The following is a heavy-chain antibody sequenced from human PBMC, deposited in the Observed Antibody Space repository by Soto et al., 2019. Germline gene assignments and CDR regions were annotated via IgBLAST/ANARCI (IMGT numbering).Heavy chain of an antibody. J-gene: IGHJ4*02. D-gene: IGHD2-21*01. CDR1: GGTFSSYT. CDR3: ARDLYCGGDCYSALYFDY. CDR2: IIPILGIA. V-gene: IGHV1-69*04. Sequence: ASVKVSCKASGGTFSSYTISWVRQAPGQGLEWMGRIIPILGIANYAQKFQGRVTITADKSTSTAYMELSSLRSEDTAVYYCARDLYCGGDCYSALYFDYWGQGTLVTSPQ.